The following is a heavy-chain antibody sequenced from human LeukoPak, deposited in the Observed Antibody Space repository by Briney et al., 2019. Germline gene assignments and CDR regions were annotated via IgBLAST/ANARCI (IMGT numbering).Heavy chain of an antibody. CDR2: IIPIFGTA. CDR1: GGTFSSYA. V-gene: IGHV1-69*05. D-gene: IGHD6-13*01. J-gene: IGHJ6*03. Sequence: ASVKVSCKASGGTFSSYAISWVRQAPGQGLEWMGRIIPIFGTANYAQKFQGRVTIPTDESTSTAYMELSSLRSEDTAVYYCARDGIAGKDYYYYMDVWGKGTTVTVSS. CDR3: ARDGIAGKDYYYYMDV.